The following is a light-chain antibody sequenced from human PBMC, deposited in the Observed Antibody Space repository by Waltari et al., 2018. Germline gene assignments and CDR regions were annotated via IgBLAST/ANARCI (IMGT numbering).Light chain of an antibody. V-gene: IGKV1-5*03. CDR1: QSISNW. Sequence: DIQMTQSPYPPSASVGDRVIITCRASQSISNWLAWYQQKPGKAPKLLIYKASSLESGVPSRFSGSGSGTVFTLTISSLQPDDFATYYCQQYNSYSLLTFGGGTKVEIK. CDR3: QQYNSYSLLT. J-gene: IGKJ4*01. CDR2: KAS.